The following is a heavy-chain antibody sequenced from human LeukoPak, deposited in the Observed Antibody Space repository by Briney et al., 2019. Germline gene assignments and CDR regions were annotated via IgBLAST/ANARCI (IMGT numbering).Heavy chain of an antibody. CDR2: IYYSGST. CDR3: ARHWDNDHFDY. Sequence: PSETLSLTCTVSGGSISSYYWSWIRQPPGKGLEWIGYIYYSGSTNYNPSLKSRVTISVDTSKNQFSLKLSSVTAADTAAYYCARHWDNDHFDYWGQGTLVTVSS. CDR1: GGSISSYY. J-gene: IGHJ4*02. D-gene: IGHD1-1*01. V-gene: IGHV4-59*08.